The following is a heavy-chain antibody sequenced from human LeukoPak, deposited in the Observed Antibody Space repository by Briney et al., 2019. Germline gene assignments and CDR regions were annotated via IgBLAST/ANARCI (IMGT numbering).Heavy chain of an antibody. D-gene: IGHD1-26*01. J-gene: IGHJ4*02. CDR1: GGTFSSYA. CDR3: ARDRNWREYSGSYFDY. CDR2: IIPIFGTA. Sequence: ASVTVSFKASGGTFSSYAISWVRQAPGQGLEWMGGIIPIFGTANYAQKFQGRVTITADESTSTAYMELSSLRSEDTAVYYCARDRNWREYSGSYFDYWGQGTLVTVSS. V-gene: IGHV1-69*13.